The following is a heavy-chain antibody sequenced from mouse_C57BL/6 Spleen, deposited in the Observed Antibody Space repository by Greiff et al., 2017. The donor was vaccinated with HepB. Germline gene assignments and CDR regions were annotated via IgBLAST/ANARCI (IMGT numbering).Heavy chain of an antibody. D-gene: IGHD2-4*01. J-gene: IGHJ2*01. CDR3: ARSDDYGQYYFDY. Sequence: QVQLQQPGAELVKPGASVKLSCKASGYTFTSYWMHWVKQRPGQGLEWIGMIHPNSGSTNYNEKFKSKATLTVDKSSSTAYMQLSSLTSEDSAVYYCARSDDYGQYYFDYWGQGTTLTVSS. CDR1: GYTFTSYW. CDR2: IHPNSGST. V-gene: IGHV1-64*01.